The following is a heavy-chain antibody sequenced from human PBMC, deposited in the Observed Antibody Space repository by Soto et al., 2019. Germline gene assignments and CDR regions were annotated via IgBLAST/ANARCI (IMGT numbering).Heavy chain of an antibody. V-gene: IGHV3-23*01. D-gene: IGHD6-19*01. J-gene: IGHJ4*02. CDR3: AKDITGSSGWLTAPIDY. Sequence: GGSLRLSCAASGFTFSSYAMSWVRQAPGKGLEWVSAISRSGDSTYYAESVKGRFTISRDNSKNTLYLQMNSLRAEDTAVYYCAKDITGSSGWLTAPIDYWGQGTLVTVSS. CDR1: GFTFSSYA. CDR2: ISRSGDST.